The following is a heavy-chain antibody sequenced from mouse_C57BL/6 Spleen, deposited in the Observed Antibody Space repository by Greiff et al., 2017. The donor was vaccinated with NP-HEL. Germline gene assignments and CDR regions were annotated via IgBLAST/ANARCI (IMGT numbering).Heavy chain of an antibody. CDR3: FTTVEPWFAY. D-gene: IGHD1-1*01. CDR2: IYPGDGGT. J-gene: IGHJ3*01. V-gene: IGHV1-82*01. CDR1: GYAFSSSW. Sequence: QVQLQQSGPELVKPGASVKISCKASGYAFSSSWMHWVKQRPGKGLEWIGRIYPGDGGTNYNGKFKGKATLTADKSSSTAYMQLSSLTSEDSAVYFCFTTVEPWFAYWGQGTLVTVSA.